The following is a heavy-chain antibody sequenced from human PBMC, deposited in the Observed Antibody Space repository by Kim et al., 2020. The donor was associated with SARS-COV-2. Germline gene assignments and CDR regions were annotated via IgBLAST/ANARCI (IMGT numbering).Heavy chain of an antibody. Sequence: SETLSLTCAVFGESFSGYYLTWVRRPPGKGLEWIGEISHSGNTNYHPSLKSRVTISPDTAKNQFSLKVTTVTAADTAVYYCARGRVGVVPSPILGLGPFWKYYDMGVWDRGAPVTVSS. D-gene: IGHD3-3*01. CDR3: ARGRVGVVPSPILGLGPFWKYYDMGV. J-gene: IGHJ6*03. V-gene: IGHV4-34*01. CDR1: GESFSGYY. CDR2: ISHSGNT.